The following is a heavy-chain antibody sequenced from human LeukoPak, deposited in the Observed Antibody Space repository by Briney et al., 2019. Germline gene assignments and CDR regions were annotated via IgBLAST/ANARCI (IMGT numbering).Heavy chain of an antibody. CDR1: GGSISSSSYY. D-gene: IGHD2-2*03. Sequence: SETLSLTCTVSGGSISSSSYYWGWIRQPPGKGLEWIGSIYYSGSTYYNPSLKSRVTISVDTSKNQFSLKLSSVTPEDTAVYYCASGLNWFDPWGQGTLVTVSS. V-gene: IGHV4-39*07. J-gene: IGHJ5*02. CDR2: IYYSGST. CDR3: ASGLNWFDP.